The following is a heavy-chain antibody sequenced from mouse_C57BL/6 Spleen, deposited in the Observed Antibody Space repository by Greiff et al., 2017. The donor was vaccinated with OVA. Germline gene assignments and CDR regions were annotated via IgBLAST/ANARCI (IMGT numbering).Heavy chain of an antibody. Sequence: EVQGVESGAGLVKPGGSLKLSCAASGFTFSSYAMSWVRQTPEKRLEWVAYISSGGDYIYYADTVKGRFTISRDNARNTLYLQMSSLKSEDTAMYYCTRGDSNYDAMDYWGQGTSVTVSS. CDR3: TRGDSNYDAMDY. CDR1: GFTFSSYA. J-gene: IGHJ4*01. D-gene: IGHD2-5*01. CDR2: ISSGGDYI. V-gene: IGHV5-9-1*02.